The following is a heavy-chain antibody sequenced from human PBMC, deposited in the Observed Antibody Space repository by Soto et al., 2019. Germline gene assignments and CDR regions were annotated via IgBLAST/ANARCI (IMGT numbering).Heavy chain of an antibody. D-gene: IGHD3-3*01. CDR2: ISNKGHHGTT. J-gene: IGHJ6*02. CDR1: GFNFGDYA. CDR3: ARGRLYYDFWSGLYYYYYFGMDV. Sequence: SGGSLILSCIASGFNFGDYAMSWLRQTPGGGLEWVGYISNKGHHGTTEYAASVKGRFTISRDDFQSIAYLQMDSLEPEDTGVYYCARGRLYYDFWSGLYYYYYFGMDVWGQGTRVTVSS. V-gene: IGHV3-49*03.